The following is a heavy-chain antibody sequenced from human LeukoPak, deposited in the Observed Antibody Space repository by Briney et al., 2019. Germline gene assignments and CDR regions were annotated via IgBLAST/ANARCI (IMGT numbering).Heavy chain of an antibody. J-gene: IGHJ3*02. V-gene: IGHV4-39*07. Sequence: SETLSLTCTVSGGSISSSSYYWGWIRQPPGKGLEWIGTIYYTGSTYYSPSLESRVTISVDTSKNQFSLKLSSVTAADTAVYYCASTMTRPDAFDIWGQGTMVTVSS. CDR1: GGSISSSSYY. CDR3: ASTMTRPDAFDI. CDR2: IYYTGST. D-gene: IGHD3-22*01.